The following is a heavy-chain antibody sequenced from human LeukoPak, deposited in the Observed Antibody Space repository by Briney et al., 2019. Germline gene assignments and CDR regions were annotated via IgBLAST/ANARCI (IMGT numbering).Heavy chain of an antibody. D-gene: IGHD6-25*01. J-gene: IGHJ4*02. V-gene: IGHV4-59*08. CDR2: ISYSGRT. CDR3: ARLRAADFLDY. Sequence: KPSETLSLTCTVSGASIGGYYWTWIRQPPGKGLECIGYISYSGRTFHNPSLKSRVAILVDTSKNQFSLSLTSVSAEDTAVYYCARLRAADFLDYWGQGTLVTVSS. CDR1: GASIGGYY.